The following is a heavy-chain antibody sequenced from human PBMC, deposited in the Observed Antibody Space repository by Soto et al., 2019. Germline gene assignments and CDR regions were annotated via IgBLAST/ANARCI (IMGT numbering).Heavy chain of an antibody. J-gene: IGHJ4*02. CDR1: GYTFSNFW. CDR2: IYPGDYET. D-gene: IGHD6-13*01. CDR3: ARSPRSSPYFDY. V-gene: IGHV5-51*01. Sequence: GESLKISCQCSGYTFSNFWIAWVRQLPGKGLERMGIIYPGDYETRYSPSFHGKVTISADRSIGTAYLQWSSLEASDSAFYFCARSPRSSPYFDYWGQGALVTVS.